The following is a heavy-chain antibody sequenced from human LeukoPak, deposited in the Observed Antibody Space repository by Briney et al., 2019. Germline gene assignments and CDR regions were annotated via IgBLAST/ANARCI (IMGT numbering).Heavy chain of an antibody. V-gene: IGHV3-7*01. J-gene: IGHJ3*02. Sequence: GGSLRLSCAASGFTFSSYWMSWVRQAPGKGLEWVANIKQDGSEKYYVDSVKGRFTISRDNAKNSPYLQMNSLRAEDTAVYYCARDRDSSGWYDAFDIWGQGTMVTVSS. D-gene: IGHD6-19*01. CDR2: IKQDGSEK. CDR3: ARDRDSSGWYDAFDI. CDR1: GFTFSSYW.